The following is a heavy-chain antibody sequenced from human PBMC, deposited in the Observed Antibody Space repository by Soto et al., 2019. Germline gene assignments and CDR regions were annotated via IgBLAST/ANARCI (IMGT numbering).Heavy chain of an antibody. Sequence: EVQLVESGGGLVKPGGSLRLSCAGSDFSLSNAWLNWVRQARGKGLEWIGRIRSKTEGGAIHYGAPVKRRLIISRDDSKNTLYLQMNSLKTEDTALYYCTTGMNTATKGFDYWGQGTLVSVSS. CDR3: TTGMNTATKGFDY. J-gene: IGHJ4*02. V-gene: IGHV3-15*07. D-gene: IGHD4-17*01. CDR1: DFSLSNAW. CDR2: IRSKTEGGAI.